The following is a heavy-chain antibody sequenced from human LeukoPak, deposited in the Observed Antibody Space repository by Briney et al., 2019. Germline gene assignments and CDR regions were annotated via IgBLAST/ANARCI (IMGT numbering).Heavy chain of an antibody. CDR1: GDSFTSVTDY. D-gene: IGHD1-1*01. V-gene: IGHV4-39*07. CDR3: VSFYELERLFPSSNWFDP. J-gene: IGHJ5*02. Sequence: SETLSLTCTVSGDSFTSVTDYWAWIRQPPGKGLEWIASGDYSGGTYYNPSLESRVAISADMSKNQISLRLSSVAAADTAMYYCVSFYELERLFPSSNWFDPWGQGTLVTVSS. CDR2: GDYSGGT.